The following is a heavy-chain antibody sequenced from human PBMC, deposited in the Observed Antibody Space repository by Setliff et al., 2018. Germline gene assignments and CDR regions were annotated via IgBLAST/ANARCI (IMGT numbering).Heavy chain of an antibody. CDR1: GFSFSRHW. V-gene: IGHV3-7*01. J-gene: IGHJ3*02. CDR3: VRDDADNYDAFDN. D-gene: IGHD3-22*01. Sequence: PGGSLRLSCVVSGFSFSRHWMSWVRKAPGKGLEWVADIKQDGSTKYYLDSVKGRFTISRDNAKRSLYLQMNGLRADDTGVYYCVRDDADNYDAFDNWGQGTLVTVSS. CDR2: IKQDGSTK.